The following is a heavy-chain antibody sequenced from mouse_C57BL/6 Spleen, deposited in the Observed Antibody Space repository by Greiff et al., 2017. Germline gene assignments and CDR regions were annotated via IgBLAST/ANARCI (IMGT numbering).Heavy chain of an antibody. CDR3: ARNYYGSRRTPVWFAY. Sequence: VQLQQSGPELVKPGASVKISCKASGYAFSSSWMNWVKQRPGQGLEWIGRIYPGDGDTNYNGKFKGKATLTADKSSRTAYMQLSSLTSEDSAVYFCARNYYGSRRTPVWFAYWGQGTLVTVSA. D-gene: IGHD1-1*01. CDR2: IYPGDGDT. CDR1: GYAFSSSW. J-gene: IGHJ3*01. V-gene: IGHV1-82*01.